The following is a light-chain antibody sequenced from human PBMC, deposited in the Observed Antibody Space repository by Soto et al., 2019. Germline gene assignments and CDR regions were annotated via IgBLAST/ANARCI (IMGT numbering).Light chain of an antibody. CDR2: EVS. CDR1: SSDVGSYNY. J-gene: IGLJ1*01. Sequence: QSVLTHPASVSWSPGHSITISCTGTSSDVGSYNYVSWYQQHPGKAPKLMIYEVSDRPSGISSRFSGSKSGNTASLTISGLQTEEEADYYCSSYTSSSTLFGTGTKVTVL. V-gene: IGLV2-14*01. CDR3: SSYTSSSTL.